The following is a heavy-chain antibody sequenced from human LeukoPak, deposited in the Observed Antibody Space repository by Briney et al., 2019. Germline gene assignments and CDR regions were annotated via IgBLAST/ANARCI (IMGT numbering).Heavy chain of an antibody. CDR3: ARDTPTQYFDY. D-gene: IGHD4-17*01. CDR2: IFGSGSTI. J-gene: IGHJ4*02. V-gene: IGHV3-48*02. CDR1: GIIFSSYR. Sequence: VQSGWPLRLSCAASGIIFSSYRMNWVRQPPGKVLEWVSYIFGSGSTIYYTDSVKGRFTISRDNAKNSLYLQMNSLRDEDTAVYYCARDTPTQYFDYWGEGTLVTV.